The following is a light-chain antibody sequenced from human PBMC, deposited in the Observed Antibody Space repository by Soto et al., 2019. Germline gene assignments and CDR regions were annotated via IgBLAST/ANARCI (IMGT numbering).Light chain of an antibody. V-gene: IGKV1-39*01. CDR2: AAS. Sequence: EIQIKKSPSSLSASVGDRVTITCRASQSISSYLNWYQQKPGKAPKLLIYAASSLQSGVPSRFSGSGSGTDFTLTISSLQPEDFATYYCQQSYSTPRTFGQGTKVDI. J-gene: IGKJ1*01. CDR1: QSISSY. CDR3: QQSYSTPRT.